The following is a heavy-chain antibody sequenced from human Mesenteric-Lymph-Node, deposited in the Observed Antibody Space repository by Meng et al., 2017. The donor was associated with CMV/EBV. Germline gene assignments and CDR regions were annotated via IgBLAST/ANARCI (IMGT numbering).Heavy chain of an antibody. CDR3: ARPTYYTDGGDYYY. V-gene: IGHV3-23*01. J-gene: IGHJ4*02. CDR2: ISSGCGAT. D-gene: IGHD2-21*01. Sequence: GESLKTPCAASGFTFSSYSMIWVRQAPGKGLEWVSTISSGCGATYYADSVRGRFTISRDNSRNTLYLHMNSLRAEDTAVFYCARPTYYTDGGDYYYWGRGTLVTVSS. CDR1: GFTFSSYS.